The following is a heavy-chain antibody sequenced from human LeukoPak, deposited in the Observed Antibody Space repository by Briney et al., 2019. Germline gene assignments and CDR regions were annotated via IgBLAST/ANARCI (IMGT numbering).Heavy chain of an antibody. CDR3: ARARGLWGNDNWFDP. J-gene: IGHJ5*02. V-gene: IGHV3-74*01. CDR2: IHSDGTST. Sequence: PGGSLRLSCAASGFTSSSYWMHWVRQAPGKGPVWISRIHSDGTSTSYADSVKGRFTISRDNAKNTVYLQMNSLRAEDTAVYYCARARGLWGNDNWFDPWGQGTLVTVSS. D-gene: IGHD3-16*01. CDR1: GFTSSSYW.